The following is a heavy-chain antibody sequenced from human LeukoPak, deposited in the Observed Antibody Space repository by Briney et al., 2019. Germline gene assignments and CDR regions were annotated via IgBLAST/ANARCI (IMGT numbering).Heavy chain of an antibody. CDR1: GHTFSSYW. J-gene: IGHJ4*02. D-gene: IGHD5-18*01. CDR2: IYPGDSDT. Sequence: GESLKISCKGSGHTFSSYWIGWVRQMPGKGLEWMGIIYPGDSDTSYSPSFQGQVTISADKSIDTAYLQWSSLKASDTAMYYCARHENNYGYRVIIYWAQGTLVTVSS. CDR3: ARHENNYGYRVIIY. V-gene: IGHV5-51*01.